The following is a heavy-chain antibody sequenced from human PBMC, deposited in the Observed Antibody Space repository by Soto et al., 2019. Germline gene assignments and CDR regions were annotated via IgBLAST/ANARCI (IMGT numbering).Heavy chain of an antibody. CDR2: ISGSGGST. D-gene: IGHD2-2*01. CDR1: GFTFSTYA. V-gene: IGHV3-23*01. J-gene: IGHJ5*02. Sequence: LRLSCAASGFTFSTYAMSWVRQAPGKGLEWVSAISGSGGSTYYADSVKGRFTISRDNSKNTLYLQMNSLRAEDTAVYYCAKDSGIVVVPAALYNWFDPWGQGTLVTVSS. CDR3: AKDSGIVVVPAALYNWFDP.